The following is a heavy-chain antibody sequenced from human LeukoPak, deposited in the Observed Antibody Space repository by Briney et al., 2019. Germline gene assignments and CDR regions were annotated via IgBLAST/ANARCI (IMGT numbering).Heavy chain of an antibody. CDR2: INPNSGGT. D-gene: IGHD3-10*01. CDR3: AREGGRVSGSGSYLLSYGIDV. V-gene: IGHV1-2*02. CDR1: GYTFTGYY. J-gene: IGHJ6*02. Sequence: ASVKVSCKASGYTFTGYYIHWVRQAPGQGPEWMGWINPNSGGTKYAQNFQGRVTMTRDTSTSTVYMELSSLRSEDTAVYYCAREGGRVSGSGSYLLSYGIDVWGQGTTVTVSS.